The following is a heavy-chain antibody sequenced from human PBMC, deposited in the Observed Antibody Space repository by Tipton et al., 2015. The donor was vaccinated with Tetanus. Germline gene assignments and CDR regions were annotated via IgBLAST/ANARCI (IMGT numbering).Heavy chain of an antibody. J-gene: IGHJ3*01. D-gene: IGHD2-8*01. CDR3: ARRSDCTSTRCFDAFDL. V-gene: IGHV4-4*08. CDR1: GDSMTRYY. CDR2: IFASGST. Sequence: LRLSCTVSGDSMTRYYWSWIRQPPGKGLEWISYIFASGSTNYNPALKSRVTISMDTSKNQISLNLTSVTAADTAVYFCARRSDCTSTRCFDAFDLWGPGTRVSVSS.